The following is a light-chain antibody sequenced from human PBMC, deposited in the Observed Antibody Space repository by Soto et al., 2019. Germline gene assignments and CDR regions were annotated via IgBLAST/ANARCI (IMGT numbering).Light chain of an antibody. V-gene: IGKV1-27*01. CDR1: QGISNY. CDR3: QKYNSAPPA. CDR2: AAS. Sequence: DIQMTQSPSSLSASVRDRVTVTCRASQGISNYLAWYQQKPGKVPKLLIYAASTLQSGVTSRFSGSGSGTDFTLTISSLQPEDVATYYCQKYNSAPPAFGQGTKVEIK. J-gene: IGKJ1*01.